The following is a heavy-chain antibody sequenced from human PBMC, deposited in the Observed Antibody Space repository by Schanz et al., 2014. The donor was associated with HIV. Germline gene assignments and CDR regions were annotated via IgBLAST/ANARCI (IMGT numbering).Heavy chain of an antibody. Sequence: EVQLVESGGGLVQPGGSLRLSCEASGYPSSKYWLSWVRHTPGRGLEWVANINQDGSEKYYVASVEGRFTISRDNSKNTLYLQMNSLRAEDTAVYYCARGDGGYWYYFDYWGQGTLVTVSS. J-gene: IGHJ4*02. D-gene: IGHD5-12*01. V-gene: IGHV3-7*01. CDR1: GYPSSKYW. CDR2: INQDGSEK. CDR3: ARGDGGYWYYFDY.